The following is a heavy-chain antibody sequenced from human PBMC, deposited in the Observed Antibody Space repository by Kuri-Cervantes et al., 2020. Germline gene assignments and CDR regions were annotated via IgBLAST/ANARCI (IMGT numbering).Heavy chain of an antibody. Sequence: ASVKVSCKASGYTFTSYDINWVRQATGQGLEWMGWMNPNSGNTGYAQKFQGRVTVTRNTSISTAYMELSSLRSEDTAVYYCVREYRDYGPAWFDPWGQGTLVTVSS. CDR1: GYTFTSYD. V-gene: IGHV1-8*01. CDR2: MNPNSGNT. D-gene: IGHD4-17*01. CDR3: VREYRDYGPAWFDP. J-gene: IGHJ5*02.